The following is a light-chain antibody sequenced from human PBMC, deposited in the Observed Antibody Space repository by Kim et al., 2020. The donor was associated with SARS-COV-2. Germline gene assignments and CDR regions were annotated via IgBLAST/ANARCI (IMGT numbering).Light chain of an antibody. V-gene: IGLV3-1*01. Sequence: VSPGQTASITWSGDKLGEKYACWYQQKPGQSPVLVIYQDSKRPSGIPERFSGSNSGNTATLTISGTQAMDEADYYCQAWDSSTGGVFGTGTKVTVL. CDR2: QDS. J-gene: IGLJ1*01. CDR1: KLGEKY. CDR3: QAWDSSTGGV.